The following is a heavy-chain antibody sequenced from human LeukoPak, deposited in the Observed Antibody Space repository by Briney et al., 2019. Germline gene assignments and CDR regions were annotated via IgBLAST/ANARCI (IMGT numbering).Heavy chain of an antibody. CDR3: ARDLAASVDY. J-gene: IGHJ4*02. CDR1: GFTFSSYS. CDR2: ISSSSSYI. D-gene: IGHD6-25*01. V-gene: IGHV3-21*01. Sequence: GGSLRLSCAASGFTFSSYSMNWVRQAPGKGLEWVSSISSSSSYIYYADSVKGRFTISRDNAKNPLYLQMNSLRAEDTAVYSCARDLAASVDYWGQGTLVTVSS.